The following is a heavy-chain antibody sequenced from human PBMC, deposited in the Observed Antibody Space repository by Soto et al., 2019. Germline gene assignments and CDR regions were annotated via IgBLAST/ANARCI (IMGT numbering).Heavy chain of an antibody. Sequence: SETLSLTCTVSGGSISSSSYYWGWIRQPPGKGLEWIGSIYYSGSTYYNPSLKSRVTISVDTSKNQLSLKLSSVTAADTAVYYCARHPTYYDFWSGSTPYYFDYWGQGTLVTVSS. V-gene: IGHV4-39*01. J-gene: IGHJ4*02. CDR3: ARHPTYYDFWSGSTPYYFDY. CDR2: IYYSGST. D-gene: IGHD3-3*01. CDR1: GGSISSSSYY.